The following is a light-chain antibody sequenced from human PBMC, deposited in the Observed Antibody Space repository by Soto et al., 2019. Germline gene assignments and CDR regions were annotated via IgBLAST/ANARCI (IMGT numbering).Light chain of an antibody. V-gene: IGKV3-20*01. CDR1: QSVSSSY. CDR3: QQYGSSRT. J-gene: IGKJ1*01. Sequence: EIVLTQSPGTLSLSPGERATLSCRASQSVSSSYLAWYQQKPGQAHRLLIYGVSSRATGIPDRFSGSGSGTDFTLTITRLEPEDFAVYYCQQYGSSRTFGQGTKVEIK. CDR2: GVS.